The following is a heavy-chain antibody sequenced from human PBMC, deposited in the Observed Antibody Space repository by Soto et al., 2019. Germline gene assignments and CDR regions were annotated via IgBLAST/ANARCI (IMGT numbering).Heavy chain of an antibody. CDR2: MNPNSGNT. V-gene: IGHV1-8*01. Sequence: QVQLVQSGAEVKKPGASVKVSCKASGYTFTSYDINWVRQATGQGLEWMGWMNPNSGNTGYAQKFQGRVTMTRNTSISTAYMELSSLRSQDTVVYYCARECPAYSHPQYGMDVWGQGTTVTVSS. J-gene: IGHJ6*02. CDR3: ARECPAYSHPQYGMDV. CDR1: GYTFTSYD. D-gene: IGHD6-13*01.